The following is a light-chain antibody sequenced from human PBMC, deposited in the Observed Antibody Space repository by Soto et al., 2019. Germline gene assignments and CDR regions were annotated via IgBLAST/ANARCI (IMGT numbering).Light chain of an antibody. CDR3: QQTYNGPRT. CDR1: QNISRY. J-gene: IGKJ3*01. V-gene: IGKV1-39*01. Sequence: DIQMTQFPSSLSASVGDRVIITCRAGQNISRYLHWFQQKPGEAPKLLIYAASNLQTGVPSRFSGSRSGTNFTLTINSLQPEDFATYYCQQTYNGPRTFGPGTKVDIK. CDR2: AAS.